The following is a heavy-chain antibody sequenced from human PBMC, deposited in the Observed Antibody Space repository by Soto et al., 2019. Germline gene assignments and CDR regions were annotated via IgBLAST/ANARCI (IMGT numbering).Heavy chain of an antibody. CDR3: ASGTEVSPTWDV. V-gene: IGHV4-31*03. D-gene: IGHD1-26*01. Sequence: QVQLQESGPGLVKPSPTLSLTCTVSGGSISSGGSYWSWIRQHPGEGLEWIGYIYYSGSTYYNQSLKSRVSISVDTSKNQFSLKLSSVTAADTAVYYCASGTEVSPTWDVWGQGTTVTVSS. CDR2: IYYSGST. J-gene: IGHJ6*02. CDR1: GGSISSGGSY.